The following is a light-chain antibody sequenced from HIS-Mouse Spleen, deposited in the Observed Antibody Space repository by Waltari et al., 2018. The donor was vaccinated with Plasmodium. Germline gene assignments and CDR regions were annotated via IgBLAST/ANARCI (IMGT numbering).Light chain of an antibody. J-gene: IGLJ3*02. V-gene: IGLV3-19*01. Sequence: SSELTQDPAVSVALGQTVRITCQGDSLRSYYASWYQQTPGQAPVLVIYGKNNRPSGIPDRFSGSSSGKTASLTITGAQAEDEADYYCNSRDSSGNHQVFGGGTKLTVL. CDR1: SLRSYY. CDR3: NSRDSSGNHQV. CDR2: GKN.